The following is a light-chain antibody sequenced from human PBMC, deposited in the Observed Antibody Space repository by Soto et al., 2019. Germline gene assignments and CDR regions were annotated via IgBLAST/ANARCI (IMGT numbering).Light chain of an antibody. CDR1: QSVGITY. J-gene: IGKJ1*01. V-gene: IGKV3D-20*02. Sequence: EIVLTQAPGTLALSAGERATLSCRAIQSVGITYLAWYQQKPGQAPRLLIYDASTWATGLPARFSGSGSGTEFTLTISSLQSEDFALYYCQQRSNWPPWTLGQGTKVDI. CDR3: QQRSNWPPWT. CDR2: DAS.